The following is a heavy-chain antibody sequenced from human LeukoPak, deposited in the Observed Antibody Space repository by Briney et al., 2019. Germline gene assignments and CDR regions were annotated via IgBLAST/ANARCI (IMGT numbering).Heavy chain of an antibody. V-gene: IGHV3-23*01. Sequence: GSLRLSCAASGFTFSSYAMSWVRQAPGKGLEWVSAISGSGGSTYYADSVKGRFTISRDNSKNTLYLQMNSLRAEDTAVYYCAKDFAVYYGSGSFDYWGQGTLVTVSS. CDR1: GFTFSSYA. CDR2: ISGSGGST. J-gene: IGHJ4*02. CDR3: AKDFAVYYGSGSFDY. D-gene: IGHD3-10*01.